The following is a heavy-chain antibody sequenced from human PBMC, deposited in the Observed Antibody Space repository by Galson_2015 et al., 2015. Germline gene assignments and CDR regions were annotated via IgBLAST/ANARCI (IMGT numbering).Heavy chain of an antibody. J-gene: IGHJ4*02. V-gene: IGHV3-23*01. D-gene: IGHD6-13*01. CDR1: GFTFSSYA. Sequence: SLRLSCAASGFTFSSYAMSWVRQAPGQGLEWVSSISGSGGSTYYADSVKGRFTISRDNSKNTLYMQMNSLRAEDTALYYCAKDLASSSSWYRGDYWGQGTLVSVSS. CDR3: AKDLASSSSWYRGDY. CDR2: ISGSGGST.